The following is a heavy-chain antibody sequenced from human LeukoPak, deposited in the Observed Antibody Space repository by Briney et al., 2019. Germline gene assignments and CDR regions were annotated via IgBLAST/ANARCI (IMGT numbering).Heavy chain of an antibody. D-gene: IGHD3-3*01. V-gene: IGHV3-33*06. CDR2: VSFGDGSTR. J-gene: IGHJ4*02. CDR3: AKSPYYDFWPFDY. CDR1: GFTFSNYG. Sequence: GGSLRLSCAASGFTFSNYGMHWVRQAPGKGLEWVAVVSFGDGSTRNYADSVKGRFTISRDNSQNTLYLQMNNLRAEDTAVYYCAKSPYYDFWPFDYWGQGTLATVSS.